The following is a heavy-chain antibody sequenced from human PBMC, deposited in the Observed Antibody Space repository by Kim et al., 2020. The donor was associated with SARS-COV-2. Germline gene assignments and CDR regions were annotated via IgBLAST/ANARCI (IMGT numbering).Heavy chain of an antibody. J-gene: IGHJ6*02. CDR3: ARLEGAQYGAVRYYYYGMDV. V-gene: IGHV4-59*01. CDR1: GGSISSYY. Sequence: SETLSLTCTVSGGSISSYYWSWIRQPPGKGLEWIGYIYYSGSTNYNPSLKSRVTISVDTSKNQFSLKLSSVTAADTAVYYCARLEGAQYGAVRYYYYGMDVWGQGTTVTVSS. D-gene: IGHD4-17*01. CDR2: IYYSGST.